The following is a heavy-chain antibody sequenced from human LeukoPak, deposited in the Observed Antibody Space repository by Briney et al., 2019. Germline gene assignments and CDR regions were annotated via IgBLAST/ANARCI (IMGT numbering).Heavy chain of an antibody. J-gene: IGHJ4*02. CDR2: IKEDGSEK. CDR1: GFTFSSYW. D-gene: IGHD3-10*01. CDR3: ARGGDLQDY. V-gene: IGHV3-7*01. Sequence: GESLKISCAASGFTFSSYWMSWVRQAPGKGLEWVANIKEDGSEKYYVDSVKGRFTISRDNAKNSLYLQMNSLRAEDTAVYYCARGGDLQDYWGQGTLVTVSS.